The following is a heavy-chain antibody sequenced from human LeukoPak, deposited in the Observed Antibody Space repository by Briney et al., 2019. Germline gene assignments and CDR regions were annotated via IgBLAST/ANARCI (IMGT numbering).Heavy chain of an antibody. D-gene: IGHD6-19*01. CDR1: GFTFSSYA. J-gene: IGHJ4*02. CDR2: ISYDGSNK. CDR3: ASDITVAGVFDY. Sequence: PGGSLRLSCAASGFTFSSYAMHGVRQAPGKGLEGVAVISYDGSNKYYADSVNGRFNTSSDNSKNTLYLQMNSLRAEYTAVYYCASDITVAGVFDYWGQGTLVTVSS. V-gene: IGHV3-30*04.